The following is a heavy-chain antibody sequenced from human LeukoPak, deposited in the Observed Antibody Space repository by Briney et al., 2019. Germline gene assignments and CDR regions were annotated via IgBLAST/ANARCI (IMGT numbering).Heavy chain of an antibody. Sequence: GRSLRLSCAASGFTFSSYGMHWVRQAPGKGLEWVAVISYDGSNRYYADSVKGRFTISRDNSKNTLYLQMNSLRAEDTAVYYCAKDAEIGQWLVRGLYDYWGQGTLDTVSS. CDR2: ISYDGSNR. CDR1: GFTFSSYG. D-gene: IGHD6-19*01. V-gene: IGHV3-30*18. J-gene: IGHJ4*02. CDR3: AKDAEIGQWLVRGLYDY.